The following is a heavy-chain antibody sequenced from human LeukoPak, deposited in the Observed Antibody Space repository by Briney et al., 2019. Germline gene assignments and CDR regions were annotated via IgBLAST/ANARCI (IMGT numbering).Heavy chain of an antibody. J-gene: IGHJ5*02. CDR2: ISSSSNYI. Sequence: PGGSLRLSCAASGFTFRSYTMNWVRQAPGKGLEWVSSISSSSNYIYYADSVKGRFTISRDNAKNSLYLQMNSLRAEDTAVYYCARDPPDYYDSSGYYYGGPWGQGTLVTVSS. D-gene: IGHD3-22*01. V-gene: IGHV3-21*01. CDR1: GFTFRSYT. CDR3: ARDPPDYYDSSGYYYGGP.